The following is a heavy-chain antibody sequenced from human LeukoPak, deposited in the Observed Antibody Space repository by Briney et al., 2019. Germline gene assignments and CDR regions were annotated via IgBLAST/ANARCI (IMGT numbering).Heavy chain of an antibody. CDR2: ISSSGSHI. CDR1: GFTFSSYE. J-gene: IGHJ4*02. V-gene: IGHV3-48*03. CDR3: ARLSGDYIGYFDY. D-gene: IGHD4-17*01. Sequence: PGGSLRLSCAASGFTFSSYEMNWVRQAAGKGLEWVAYISSSGSHIYYADSVKGRFTISRDNAKNSLYLQMNSLRAEDTAVYYCARLSGDYIGYFDYWGLGTLVTVSS.